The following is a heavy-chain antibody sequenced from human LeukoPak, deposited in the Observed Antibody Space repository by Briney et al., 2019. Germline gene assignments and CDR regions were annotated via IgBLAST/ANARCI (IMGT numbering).Heavy chain of an antibody. V-gene: IGHV1-18*01. CDR3: ARDGSRGHYYDCRSTESFDY. D-gene: IGHD3-22*01. CDR1: GYTLTRFG. Sequence: ASLKVSRKAPGYTLTRFGLSWVRPAPRQGLEWMGGISAYNGNTNYAQKLQGRVTMTTDTSTSTVYMELRSLRSDDASVYYCARDGSRGHYYDCRSTESFDYWGQGTLVTVSS. CDR2: ISAYNGNT. J-gene: IGHJ4*02.